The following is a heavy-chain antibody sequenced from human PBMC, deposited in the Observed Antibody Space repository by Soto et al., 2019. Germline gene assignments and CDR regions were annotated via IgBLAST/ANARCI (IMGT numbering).Heavy chain of an antibody. J-gene: IGHJ4*02. CDR2: IYYSGST. CDR1: GGSISSSIYY. V-gene: IGHV4-39*01. Sequence: SENLSLTCTVSGGSISSSIYYWGWIRQPPGKGLEWIGSIYYSGSTYYNPSLKSRVTISVDTSKNQFSLKLSSVTAADTAVYYCARPGGLVPAARSQLGPYDYWGQGTLVTVSS. CDR3: ARPGGLVPAARSQLGPYDY. D-gene: IGHD2-2*01.